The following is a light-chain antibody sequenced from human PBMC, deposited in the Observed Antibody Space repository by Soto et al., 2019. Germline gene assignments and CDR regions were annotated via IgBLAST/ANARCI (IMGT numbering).Light chain of an antibody. Sequence: EIVLTQSPGPLSLSPGERATLSCRASQSVSSSYLAWYQQKPGQAPRLLIYGASSRATGIPDRFSGSGSGTDFTLTISRLEPEDFAVYYCQQDGSSPTWTFGQGTKVEIK. CDR3: QQDGSSPTWT. J-gene: IGKJ1*01. V-gene: IGKV3-20*01. CDR1: QSVSSSY. CDR2: GAS.